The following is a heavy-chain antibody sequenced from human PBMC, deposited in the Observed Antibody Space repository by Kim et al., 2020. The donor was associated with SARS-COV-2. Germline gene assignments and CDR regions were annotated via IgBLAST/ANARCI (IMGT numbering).Heavy chain of an antibody. D-gene: IGHD5-12*01. CDR1: GFTVSSNY. CDR2: IYSGGST. CDR3: ARDRGKGDGYPPYYYYGMDV. Sequence: GGSLRLSCAASGFTVSSNYMSWVRQAPGKGLEWVSVIYSGGSTYYADSVKGRFTISRDNSKNTLYLQMNSLRAEDTAVYYCARDRGKGDGYPPYYYYGMDVWGQGTTVTVSS. J-gene: IGHJ6*02. V-gene: IGHV3-53*01.